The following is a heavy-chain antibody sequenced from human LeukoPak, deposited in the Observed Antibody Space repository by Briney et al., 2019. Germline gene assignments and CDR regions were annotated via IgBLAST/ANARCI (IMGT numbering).Heavy chain of an antibody. V-gene: IGHV4-39*01. D-gene: IGHD2-15*01. Sequence: SETLSLTCTVSGGSISSSSYYWGWIRQPPGKGLEWIGSIYYSGSTYYNPSLKSRVTISVDTSKNQFSLKLSSVTAADAAVYYCARPVAGYWFDPWGQGTLVTVSS. CDR2: IYYSGST. CDR3: ARPVAGYWFDP. CDR1: GGSISSSSYY. J-gene: IGHJ5*02.